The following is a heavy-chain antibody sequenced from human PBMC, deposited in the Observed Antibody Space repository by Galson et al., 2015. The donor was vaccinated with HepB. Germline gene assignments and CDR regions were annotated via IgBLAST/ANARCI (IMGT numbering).Heavy chain of an antibody. CDR3: ARVGADDAFDI. CDR1: GGSISSGGYY. J-gene: IGHJ3*02. CDR2: IYYGGST. Sequence: TLSLTCTVSGGSISSGGYYWSWIRQHPGKGLEWIGYIYYGGSTYYNPSLKSRVTISVDTSKNQFSLKLSSVTAADTAVYYCARVGADDAFDIWGQGTMVTVSS. D-gene: IGHD1-26*01. V-gene: IGHV4-31*03.